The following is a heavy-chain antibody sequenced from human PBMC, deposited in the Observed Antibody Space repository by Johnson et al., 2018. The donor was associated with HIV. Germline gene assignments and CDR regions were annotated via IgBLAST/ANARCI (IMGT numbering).Heavy chain of an antibody. CDR1: GFTFSSYG. J-gene: IGHJ3*02. V-gene: IGHV3-33*06. D-gene: IGHD6-13*01. CDR2: IWYDGSNK. CDR3: AKEGWAAAQEGWGAFDI. Sequence: QMLLVESGGGLVQPGRSLRLSCAASGFTFSSYGMHWVRQAPGKGLEWVAVIWYDGSNKYYADSVKGRFTISRDNSKNTLYRQMNSLRSEDTAVYYCAKEGWAAAQEGWGAFDIWGQGTMVTVSS.